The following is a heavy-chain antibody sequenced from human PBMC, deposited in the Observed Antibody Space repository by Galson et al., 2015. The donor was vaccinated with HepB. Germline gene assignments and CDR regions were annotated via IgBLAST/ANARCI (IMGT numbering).Heavy chain of an antibody. CDR3: ASRRDSGWVGMDV. Sequence: QSGAEVTRPGESLRISFKGSGYSFTNYWISWVRQMPGKGLEWIGRIDPSDSYTNYTPAFQGHVTISADKSISTADLQWSSLKASDTAMYYCASRRDSGWVGMDVWGQGTTVTVSS. V-gene: IGHV5-10-1*01. J-gene: IGHJ6*02. CDR2: IDPSDSYT. CDR1: GYSFTNYW. D-gene: IGHD6-19*01.